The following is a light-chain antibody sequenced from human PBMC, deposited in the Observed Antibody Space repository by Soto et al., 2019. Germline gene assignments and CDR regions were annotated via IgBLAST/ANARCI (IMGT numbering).Light chain of an antibody. J-gene: IGKJ2*01. CDR1: QSISSY. CDR2: AAS. Sequence: DIQTTQSPSSLSASVGDRVTITCRASQSISSYLNWYQQKPGKAPKLLIYAASSLQSGVPSRFSGSGSGTDFTLTISSLQPEDFATYYCQQRYSTPYTFGQGTKLEIK. V-gene: IGKV1-39*01. CDR3: QQRYSTPYT.